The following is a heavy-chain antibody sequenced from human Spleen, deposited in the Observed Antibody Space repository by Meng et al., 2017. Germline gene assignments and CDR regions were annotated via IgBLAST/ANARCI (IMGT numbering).Heavy chain of an antibody. Sequence: GESLKISCAASGFTVSSNYMSWVRQAPGKGLEWVSVIYSGGSTYYADSVKGRFTISRDNSKNTLYLQMNSLRAEDTAVYYCAKDIIIAVPPRYYGMDVWGQGTTVTVSS. CDR1: GFTVSSNY. CDR2: IYSGGST. J-gene: IGHJ6*02. D-gene: IGHD6-19*01. CDR3: AKDIIIAVPPRYYGMDV. V-gene: IGHV3-53*01.